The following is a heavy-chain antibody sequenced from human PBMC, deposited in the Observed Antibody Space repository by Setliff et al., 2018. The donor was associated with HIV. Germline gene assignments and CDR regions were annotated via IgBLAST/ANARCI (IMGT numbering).Heavy chain of an antibody. Sequence: PSETLSLTCTVSGYPISSGYYWGWIRQPPGKGLEWIGSIYHSGTTYYNPSLKSRVTISVDTSKNQFSLKLSSVTATDTAVYYCARDRVVGDTLDPLDLWGQGTMVTVS. CDR3: ARDRVVGDTLDPLDL. J-gene: IGHJ3*01. CDR2: IYHSGTT. D-gene: IGHD1-26*01. V-gene: IGHV4-38-2*02. CDR1: GYPISSGYY.